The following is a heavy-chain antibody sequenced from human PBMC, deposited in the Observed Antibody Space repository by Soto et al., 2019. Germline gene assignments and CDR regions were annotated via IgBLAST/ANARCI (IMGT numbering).Heavy chain of an antibody. CDR1: GGTFNSFA. CDR2: IIPFFGTA. CDR3: ASRYYYDTGGYYYDEGVY. V-gene: IGHV1-69*12. Sequence: QVQLVQSGAEVKKPGSSVKVSCKASGGTFNSFAISWVRQAPGRGLEWMGGIIPFFGTANYAQKFQGRVTITADESTRTAYMELSSLRSEDTAMYYCASRYYYDTGGYYYDEGVYWGQGTLVTVSS. J-gene: IGHJ4*02. D-gene: IGHD3-22*01.